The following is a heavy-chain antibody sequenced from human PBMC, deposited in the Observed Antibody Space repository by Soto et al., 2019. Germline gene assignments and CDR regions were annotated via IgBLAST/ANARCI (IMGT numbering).Heavy chain of an antibody. Sequence: SLRLSCAASGFTFSSYSMNWVRPAPGKGLEWVSYISSSGSTMYYADSVKGRFTISRDNAKNSLYLQMNSLRPEDTAVYYCAKFYGGKSAHTYTIDPWGQGTLVTVSS. V-gene: IGHV3-48*01. D-gene: IGHD2-15*01. CDR3: AKFYGGKSAHTYTIDP. CDR2: ISSSGSTM. CDR1: GFTFSSYS. J-gene: IGHJ5*02.